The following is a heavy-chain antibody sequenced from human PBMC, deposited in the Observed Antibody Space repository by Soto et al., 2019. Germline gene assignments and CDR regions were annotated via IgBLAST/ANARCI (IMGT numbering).Heavy chain of an antibody. CDR2: IYYSGST. V-gene: IGHV4-59*01. CDR3: ALDGSGGNTGSYNWLGS. J-gene: IGHJ5*01. CDR1: GGSISSYY. Sequence: SETLSLTCTVSGGSISSYYWSWIRQPPGKGLEWIGYIYYSGSTNYNPSLKSRVTISVDTSKNQFSLKLSSVTAADTAVYYCALDGSGGNTGSYNWLGSWGQETLVSVS. D-gene: IGHD2-15*01.